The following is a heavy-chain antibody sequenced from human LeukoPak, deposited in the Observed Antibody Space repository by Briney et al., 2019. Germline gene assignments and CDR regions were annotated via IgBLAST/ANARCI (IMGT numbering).Heavy chain of an antibody. CDR2: ISYDGSNK. J-gene: IGHJ4*02. Sequence: GGSLRLSCAASGFTFSSYAMHWVRQAPGKGLEWVAVISYDGSNKYYADSVKGRFTISRDNSKNTLYLQMNSLRAEDTAVYYCARSVEPWLGGGYYFDYWGQGTLVTVSS. CDR1: GFTFSSYA. CDR3: ARSVEPWLGGGYYFDY. V-gene: IGHV3-30*14. D-gene: IGHD6-19*01.